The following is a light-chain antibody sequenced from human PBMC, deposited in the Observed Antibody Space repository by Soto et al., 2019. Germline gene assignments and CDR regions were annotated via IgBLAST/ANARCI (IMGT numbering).Light chain of an antibody. Sequence: EIVLMQSPGTLSLSPGKRATLSCRASQSVSNNYVAWYQQKPGQAPRLLIAGASSRATGIPDRFSGSGSGTDFTLTISRLEPEVFAVYYCQQYGSSPPLTFGGGTNVDIK. V-gene: IGKV3-20*01. J-gene: IGKJ4*01. CDR3: QQYGSSPPLT. CDR1: QSVSNNY. CDR2: GAS.